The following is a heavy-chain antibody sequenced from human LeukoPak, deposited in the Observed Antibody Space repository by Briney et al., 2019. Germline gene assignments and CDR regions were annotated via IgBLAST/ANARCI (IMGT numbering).Heavy chain of an antibody. J-gene: IGHJ4*02. CDR3: ANSVVGYTNY. Sequence: PGGSLRLSCAASGFSFSGYGMHWARQAPGKGLEWVAVISYDGSKKYYADSVKGRFTISRDNSKNTLYLQMTSLRAEDTAVYYCANSVVGYTNYWGQGSLVTVSS. CDR1: GFSFSGYG. D-gene: IGHD5-12*01. V-gene: IGHV3-30*18. CDR2: ISYDGSKK.